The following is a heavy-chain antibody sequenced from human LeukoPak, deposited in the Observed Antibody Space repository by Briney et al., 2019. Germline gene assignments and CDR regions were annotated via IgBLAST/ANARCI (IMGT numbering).Heavy chain of an antibody. CDR2: INHSGST. Sequence: RSSETLSLTCTVSGYSISSGYYWGWIRQPPGKGLEWIGEINHSGSTNYNPSLKSRVTISVDTSKDQFSLKLGSVTAADTAVYYCARRGDRWLQFFRYFDYWGQGTLVTVSS. CDR1: GYSISSGYY. J-gene: IGHJ4*02. CDR3: ARRGDRWLQFFRYFDY. V-gene: IGHV4-38-2*02. D-gene: IGHD5-24*01.